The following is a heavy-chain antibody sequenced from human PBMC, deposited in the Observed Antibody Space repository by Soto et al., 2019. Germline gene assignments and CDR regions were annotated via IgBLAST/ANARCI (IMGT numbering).Heavy chain of an antibody. CDR1: GYTFTSYG. Sequence: XXVKVSCKASGYTFTSYGISWVRHAPGQGLEWMGWISAYNSTNYEQKFQGRVTMTRDTSTSTVYMELSSLRSDDTAVYFCARAYHYSSTRGLRYWGQGTQVTVSS. V-gene: IGHV1-18*01. D-gene: IGHD2-2*01. CDR3: ARAYHYSSTRGLRY. J-gene: IGHJ4*02. CDR2: ISAYNST.